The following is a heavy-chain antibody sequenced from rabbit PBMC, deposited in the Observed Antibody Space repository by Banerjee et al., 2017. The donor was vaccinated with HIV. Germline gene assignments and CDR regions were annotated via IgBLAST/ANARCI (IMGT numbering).Heavy chain of an antibody. CDR1: GFSFSDRDV. D-gene: IGHD1-1*01. CDR3: ARDLCGVISWNFNL. J-gene: IGHJ4*01. Sequence: EQLEESGGGLVKPEGSLTLPCKASGFSFSDRDVMCWVRQAPGKGLEWIACINTATGRAVYATWARGRLAISETSSTTVTLQMNRMTSADTGTYFCARDLCGVISWNFNLWGPGTLVT. CDR2: INTATGRA. V-gene: IGHV1S45*01.